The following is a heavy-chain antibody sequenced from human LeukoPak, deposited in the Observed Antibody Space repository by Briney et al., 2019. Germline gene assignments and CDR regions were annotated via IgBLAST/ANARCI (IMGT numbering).Heavy chain of an antibody. CDR1: GFTFSSYG. CDR2: IPYDGSNK. Sequence: RGSLRLSCAVSGFTFSSYGMHWVRQAPGKGLEWVAFIPYDGSNKYYADSVKGRFTISRDNSKNTLFMQMNSLRPEDTAVYYCAKEGAFYYYYMDVWGKGTTVTISS. D-gene: IGHD1-26*01. V-gene: IGHV3-30*02. J-gene: IGHJ6*03. CDR3: AKEGAFYYYYMDV.